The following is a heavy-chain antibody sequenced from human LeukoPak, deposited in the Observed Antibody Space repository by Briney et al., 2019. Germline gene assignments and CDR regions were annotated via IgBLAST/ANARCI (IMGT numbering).Heavy chain of an antibody. CDR3: ARDTFEDYNDSSGYFSN. CDR2: IYYSGST. Sequence: SETLSLTCTVSGGSISSSSYYWGWIRQPPGKGLEWIGSIYYSGSTYYNPSLESRVSISVDTSKNQFSLRLSSVTAADTAVYYCARDTFEDYNDSSGYFSNWGQGTLVTVSS. D-gene: IGHD3-22*01. J-gene: IGHJ4*02. V-gene: IGHV4-39*02. CDR1: GGSISSSSYY.